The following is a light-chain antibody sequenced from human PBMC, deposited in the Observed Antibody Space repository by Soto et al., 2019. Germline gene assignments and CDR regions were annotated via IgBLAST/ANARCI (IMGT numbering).Light chain of an antibody. CDR3: LQVNSFPRT. V-gene: IGKV1-12*01. CDR1: QGIGVR. CDR2: SAS. J-gene: IGKJ1*01. Sequence: IQMTQSPSSLSASIGDRVTTTCRASQGIGVRLAWFQQKPGKAPQYLIQSASTLASGVPSRFSGSGSGTDFILTINNLQPEDVATYYCLQVNSFPRTFGQGTKVDI.